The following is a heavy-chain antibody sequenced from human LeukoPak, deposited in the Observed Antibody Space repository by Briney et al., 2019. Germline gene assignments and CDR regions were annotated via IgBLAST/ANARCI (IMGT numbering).Heavy chain of an antibody. V-gene: IGHV4-61*08. Sequence: SETLSLTCTVSGGSVGSAGYYWSWIRQPPGGGLEGIGYIYYIRNTNYNPSLKSRVTMSLDPSKNQFSLKLNSVTAADTAVYYCARTQSQSGSYRYYFGYWGQGTLVTVSS. CDR1: GGSVGSAGYY. CDR2: IYYIRNT. D-gene: IGHD1-26*01. J-gene: IGHJ4*02. CDR3: ARTQSQSGSYRYYFGY.